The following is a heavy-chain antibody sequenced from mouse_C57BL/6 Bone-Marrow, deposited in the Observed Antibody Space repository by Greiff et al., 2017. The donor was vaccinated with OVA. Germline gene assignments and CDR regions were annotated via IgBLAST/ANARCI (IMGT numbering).Heavy chain of an antibody. Sequence: EVKLQASGGGLVKPGGSLKLSCAASGFTFSSYAMSWVRQTPEKRLEWVANISDGGSYAYYPDNVKGRFTLSRDNAKNNLYLQMSHLKSEDTAMYYCARDRNWDDGLAYWGQGTLVTVSA. CDR1: GFTFSSYA. D-gene: IGHD4-1*01. CDR2: ISDGGSYA. J-gene: IGHJ3*01. CDR3: ARDRNWDDGLAY. V-gene: IGHV5-4*01.